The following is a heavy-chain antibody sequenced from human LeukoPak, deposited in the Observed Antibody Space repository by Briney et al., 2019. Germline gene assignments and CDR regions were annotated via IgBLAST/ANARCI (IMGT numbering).Heavy chain of an antibody. V-gene: IGHV3-21*01. CDR3: ARANYYDSSGYYRWFDP. CDR1: GFTFSSYS. CDR2: ISSSSSYI. J-gene: IGHJ5*02. Sequence: SGGSLRLSCAASGFTFSSYSMNWVRQAPGKGLEWVSSISSSSSYIYYADSVKGRFTISRDNAKNSLYLQMNSLRAEDTAVYYCARANYYDSSGYYRWFDPWGQGTLVTVPS. D-gene: IGHD3-22*01.